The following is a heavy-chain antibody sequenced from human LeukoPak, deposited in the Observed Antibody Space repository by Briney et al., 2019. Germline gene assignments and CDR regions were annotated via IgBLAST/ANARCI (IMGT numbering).Heavy chain of an antibody. D-gene: IGHD2-15*01. CDR1: GYIFSSYD. CDR2: MNPNSGNT. J-gene: IGHJ4*02. V-gene: IGHV1-8*02. CDR3: ARRLGYCSDGSCYSLNY. Sequence: PGASVKVSCKASGYIFSSYDINWVRQATGQGLEWMGWMNPNSGNTGYAQKFQGRVTMTRNTSVSTAYMELSSLRSEDTGVYYCARRLGYCSDGSCYSLNYWGQGTPVTVSS.